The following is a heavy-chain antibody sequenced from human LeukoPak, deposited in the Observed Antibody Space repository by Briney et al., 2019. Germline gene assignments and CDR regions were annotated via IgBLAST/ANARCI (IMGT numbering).Heavy chain of an antibody. Sequence: GGSLRLSCAASGFTFSSYAMHWVRQAPGKGLEWVAVIWYDGSHKYYVDSVKGRFTISRDNSKNTLYLQMNSMRAEDTAVYHCAREKDGMDVWGQGTTVHVSS. CDR1: GFTFSSYA. J-gene: IGHJ6*02. CDR3: AREKDGMDV. V-gene: IGHV3-33*01. CDR2: IWYDGSHK.